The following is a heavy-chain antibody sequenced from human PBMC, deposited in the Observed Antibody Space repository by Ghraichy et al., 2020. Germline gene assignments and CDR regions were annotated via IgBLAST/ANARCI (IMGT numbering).Heavy chain of an antibody. D-gene: IGHD3-3*01. Sequence: SETLSLTCTVSGGSISSYYWSLIRQPPGKGLEWVGYIYYSGSTNYNPSLKSRVTISVDTSKNQFSLKLSSVTAADTVVYYCARSKYYDFWSGYYLHWYFDLWGRGTLVTVSS. CDR2: IYYSGST. J-gene: IGHJ2*01. CDR1: GGSISSYY. CDR3: ARSKYYDFWSGYYLHWYFDL. V-gene: IGHV4-59*01.